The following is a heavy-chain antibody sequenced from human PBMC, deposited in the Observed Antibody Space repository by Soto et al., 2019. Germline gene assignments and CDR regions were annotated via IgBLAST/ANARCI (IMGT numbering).Heavy chain of an antibody. V-gene: IGHV3-48*03. D-gene: IGHD2-15*01. Sequence: PGGSLRLSCVASGFTFSGFEMYWVRQSPGRGLEWVSYISSSGNTVYYTDSVEGRFTISRDNARNSLYLQMNSLRAEDTAVYYCACHTEMAATSDVFDIWAQGTMVTVSS. CDR3: ACHTEMAATSDVFDI. CDR2: ISSSGNTV. CDR1: GFTFSGFE. J-gene: IGHJ3*02.